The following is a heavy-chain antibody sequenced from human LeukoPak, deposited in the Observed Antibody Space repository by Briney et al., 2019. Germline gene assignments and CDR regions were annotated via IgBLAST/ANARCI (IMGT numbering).Heavy chain of an antibody. J-gene: IGHJ3*02. CDR1: GYTFTDYY. CDR3: GRNRLGKAFDI. D-gene: IGHD7-27*01. V-gene: IGHV1-2*04. CDR2: INPNSGGT. Sequence: ASVKVSCKASGYTFTDYYLHWVRQAPGQGLEWMGWINPNSGGTNYAQKFQGWVTMTRDTSISTAYMELNRLTFDDTAVYYCGRNRLGKAFDIWGQGTMVTISS.